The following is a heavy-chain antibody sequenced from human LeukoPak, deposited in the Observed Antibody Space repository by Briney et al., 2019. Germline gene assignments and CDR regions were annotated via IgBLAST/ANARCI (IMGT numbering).Heavy chain of an antibody. CDR2: IYYSGST. V-gene: IGHV4-39*01. CDR1: GGSISSSSYY. D-gene: IGHD2-15*01. CDR3: ARHIVVVVAAQNWFDP. Sequence: PSETLSLTCTVSGGSISSSSYYWGWIRQPPGKGLEWIGSIYYSGSTYYNPSLKSRVTISVDTSKNQFSLKLSSVTAADTAVYYCARHIVVVVAAQNWFDPWGQGTLVTVSS. J-gene: IGHJ5*02.